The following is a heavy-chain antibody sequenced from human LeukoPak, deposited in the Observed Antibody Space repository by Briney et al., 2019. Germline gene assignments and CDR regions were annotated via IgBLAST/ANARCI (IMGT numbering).Heavy chain of an antibody. CDR1: GFIFNNSN. D-gene: IGHD6-25*01. CDR3: ARFSRLDAFDI. J-gene: IGHJ3*02. V-gene: IGHV3-21*01. Sequence: GGSLRLSCAASGFIFNNSNMNWVRQAPGKGLEWVSSITSGSSYTFLADSVKGRFTISRDNAKNSLFLQMNSLRAEDTALYYCARFSRLDAFDIWGLGTMVTVSS. CDR2: ITSGSSYT.